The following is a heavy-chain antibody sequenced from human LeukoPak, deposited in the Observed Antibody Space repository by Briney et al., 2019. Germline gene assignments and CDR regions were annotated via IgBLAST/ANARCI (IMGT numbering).Heavy chain of an antibody. CDR1: GFTVSSNY. CDR3: ARTGEGSCYDY. J-gene: IGHJ4*02. D-gene: IGHD2-15*01. Sequence: PGGSLSLSCAASGFTVSSNYMTWVRQAPGKGLEWVAVISYDGSNKYYADSVKGRFTISRDNSKNTLYLQMNSLRAEDTAVYYCARTGEGSCYDYWGQGTLVTVSS. CDR2: ISYDGSNK. V-gene: IGHV3-30*03.